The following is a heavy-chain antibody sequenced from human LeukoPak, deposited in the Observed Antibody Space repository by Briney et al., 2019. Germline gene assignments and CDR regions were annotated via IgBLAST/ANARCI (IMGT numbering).Heavy chain of an antibody. CDR3: ARKRYSGYDIDY. D-gene: IGHD5-12*01. CDR2: IYYRGTT. CDR1: GGSISNSRYY. V-gene: IGHV4-39*01. J-gene: IGHJ4*02. Sequence: SETLALTCTVSGGSISNSRYYWGWIRQSPGKGLEWIGTIYYRGTTHYNPSLKSRVTISVDTSKNQFSLKLTSVTAADTAVYYCARKRYSGYDIDYWGQGILVTVSS.